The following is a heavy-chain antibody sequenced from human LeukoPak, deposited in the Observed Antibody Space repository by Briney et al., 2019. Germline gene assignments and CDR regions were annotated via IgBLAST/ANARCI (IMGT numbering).Heavy chain of an antibody. CDR2: FDPEDGET. CDR3: GTLRWHIIELHYYYAMDV. Sequence: ASVKVSGKVSGYTLTKLYIHWVGQAPGKGLEWMGGFDPEDGETIYAQQFQGRVTMTEDTSSDTAYMELKNLRSEDTAVYYCGTLRWHIIELHYYYAMDVWGQGTTVTVSS. D-gene: IGHD2-21*01. CDR1: GYTLTKLY. V-gene: IGHV1-24*01. J-gene: IGHJ6*02.